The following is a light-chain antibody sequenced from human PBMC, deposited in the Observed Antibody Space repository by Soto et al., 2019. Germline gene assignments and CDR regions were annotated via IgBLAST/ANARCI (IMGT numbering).Light chain of an antibody. CDR1: QSADSNY. CDR2: GAS. Sequence: EVELTQFPGTLSLSPGESATLSCRAGQSADSNYLAWYQQKSGQAPRLLICGASTRATGIPDRFSGSGSGTDFTLTISRLEPEDFAVYYCQQRSSTGVTFGPGTKVDMK. J-gene: IGKJ3*01. V-gene: IGKV3D-20*02. CDR3: QQRSSTGVT.